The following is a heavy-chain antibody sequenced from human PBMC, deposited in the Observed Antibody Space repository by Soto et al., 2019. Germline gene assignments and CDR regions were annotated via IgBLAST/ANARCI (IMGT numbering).Heavy chain of an antibody. J-gene: IGHJ4*02. CDR3: AKGSVGATFSLYFDY. D-gene: IGHD1-26*01. CDR1: GFTFSSYA. Sequence: GGSLRLSCAASGFTFSSYAMSWVRQAPGKGLEWVSAISVSGGSTYYADSVKGRFTISRDNSKNTLYLQMNSLRAEDTAVYYCAKGSVGATFSLYFDYWGQGTLVTVSS. V-gene: IGHV3-23*01. CDR2: ISVSGGST.